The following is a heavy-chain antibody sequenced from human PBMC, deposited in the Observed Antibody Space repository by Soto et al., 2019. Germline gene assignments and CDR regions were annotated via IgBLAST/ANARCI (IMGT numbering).Heavy chain of an antibody. Sequence: GASVKVSWEASGNTFTRYDINWGRQATGQRREWMGWMNPNSGNTGYAQKFQGRVTMTRNTSISTAYMELSSLRSEDTAVYYCARASSPVETWRRYFGWYYGIAVWGQGPTVTVS. V-gene: IGHV1-8*01. CDR3: ARASSPVETWRRYFGWYYGIAV. CDR2: MNPNSGNT. D-gene: IGHD3-3*01. J-gene: IGHJ6*02. CDR1: GNTFTRYD.